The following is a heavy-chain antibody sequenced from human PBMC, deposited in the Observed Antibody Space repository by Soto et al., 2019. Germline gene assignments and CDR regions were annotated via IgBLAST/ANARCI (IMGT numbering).Heavy chain of an antibody. Sequence: PGESLKISCQASGYTFHNYWIGWVRQMPGKGLEWLGIIYPGDSNIRYNPSFQGQVTISADKSLSTTYLHWSSLKASDTAMYYCARQRYFDYWGQGTLVTVSS. CDR3: ARQRYFDY. J-gene: IGHJ4*02. CDR1: GYTFHNYW. V-gene: IGHV5-51*01. CDR2: IYPGDSNI.